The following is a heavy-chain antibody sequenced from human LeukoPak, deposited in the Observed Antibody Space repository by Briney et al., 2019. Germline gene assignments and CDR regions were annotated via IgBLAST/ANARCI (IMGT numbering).Heavy chain of an antibody. CDR3: AGDGLVPFDY. Sequence: GGSLRLSCAASGFTFYSYWMHWVRQAPGRGLVWVSRINSDGSSTSYADSVRGRLTISRDNAKNTLYLQMNSLRPEHTAMYYIAGDGLVPFDYRGQGTLVTVSP. V-gene: IGHV3-74*01. CDR1: GFTFYSYW. J-gene: IGHJ4*02. CDR2: INSDGSST.